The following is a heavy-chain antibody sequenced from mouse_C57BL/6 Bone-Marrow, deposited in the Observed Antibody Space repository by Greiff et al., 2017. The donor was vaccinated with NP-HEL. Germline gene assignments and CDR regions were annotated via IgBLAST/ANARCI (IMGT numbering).Heavy chain of an antibody. CDR1: GYTFTSYW. CDR2: IYPSDSET. Sequence: VQLQQPGAELVRPGSSVKLSCKASGYTFTSYWMDWVKQRPGQGLEWIGNIYPSDSETHYNQKFKDKPTLTVDKSSSTAYMQLSSLTSEDSAVSYCARLGGVDGSTLTTGAKAPLSQPEYFDYWGQGTTLTVSS. J-gene: IGHJ2*01. CDR3: ARLGGVDGSTLTTGAKAPLSQPEYFDY. D-gene: IGHD1-1*01. V-gene: IGHV1-61*01.